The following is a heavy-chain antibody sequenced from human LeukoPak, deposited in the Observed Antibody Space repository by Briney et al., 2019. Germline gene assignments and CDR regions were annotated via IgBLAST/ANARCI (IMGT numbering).Heavy chain of an antibody. V-gene: IGHV3-21*05. CDR1: GFTFSSYA. D-gene: IGHD3-10*01. J-gene: IGHJ4*02. CDR3: ARAGEGDGSGSYYFDY. Sequence: PGRSLRLSCAASGFTFSSYAMHWVRQAPGKGLEWVSYISSSSSYTNYADSVKGRFTISRDNAKNSLYLQMNSLRAEDTAVYYCARAGEGDGSGSYYFDYWGQGTLVTVSS. CDR2: ISSSSSYT.